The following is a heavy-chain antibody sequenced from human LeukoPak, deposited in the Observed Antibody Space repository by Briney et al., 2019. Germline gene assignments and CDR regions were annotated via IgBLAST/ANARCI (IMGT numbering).Heavy chain of an antibody. D-gene: IGHD4-17*01. CDR3: ARTKGDYGDYVFDY. V-gene: IGHV4-4*09. J-gene: IGHJ4*02. CDR2: IYTSGST. CDR1: GGSISSYY. Sequence: PSETLSLTCTVSGGSISSYYWSWIRQPPGKGLEWIGYIYTSGSTNYNPSLKSRGTISVDTSKNQFSLKLSSVTAADTAVYYCARTKGDYGDYVFDYWGQGTLVTVSS.